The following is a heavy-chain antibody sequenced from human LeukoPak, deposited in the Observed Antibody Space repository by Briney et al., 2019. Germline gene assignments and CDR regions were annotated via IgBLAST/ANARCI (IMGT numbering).Heavy chain of an antibody. Sequence: GGSLRLSCAASGFTFSSYAMSWVRQAPGKGLEWVSAISGSGGSTYYADSVKGRFTISRDNSKNTLYLQMNSLRAEDTAVYYCAKDPRYCSSTSCSEGGYYFDYWGQGTLVTVSS. CDR3: AKDPRYCSSTSCSEGGYYFDY. J-gene: IGHJ4*02. CDR1: GFTFSSYA. CDR2: ISGSGGST. V-gene: IGHV3-23*01. D-gene: IGHD2-2*01.